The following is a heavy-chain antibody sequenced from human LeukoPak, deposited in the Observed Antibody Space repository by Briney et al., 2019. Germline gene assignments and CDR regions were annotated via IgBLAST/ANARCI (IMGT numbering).Heavy chain of an antibody. CDR3: ARTLYYDYVWGRPRIDY. CDR2: ISAYNGNT. D-gene: IGHD3-16*01. CDR1: GYTFTSYG. V-gene: IGHV1-18*01. Sequence: ASVKVSCKASGYTFTSYGISWVRQAPGQGLEWMGWISAYNGNTNYAQKLQGRVTMTTDTSTSTAYMELRSLRSDDTAVYYCARTLYYDYVWGRPRIDYWGQGTLVTVSS. J-gene: IGHJ4*02.